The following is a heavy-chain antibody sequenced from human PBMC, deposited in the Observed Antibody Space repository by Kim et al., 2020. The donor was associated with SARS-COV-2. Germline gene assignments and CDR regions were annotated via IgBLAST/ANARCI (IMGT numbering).Heavy chain of an antibody. V-gene: IGHV4-59*12. Sequence: SETLSLTCTVSGDSFSSYYWSWIRQPPGKGLEWIGYIYYSGTTEYNPSLKSRVTLSVDTSKNQFSLKLTSVTAADTAAYYCAREGGRAFDIWGQGTMVTV. CDR1: GDSFSSYY. J-gene: IGHJ3*02. CDR3: AREGGRAFDI. CDR2: IYYSGTT.